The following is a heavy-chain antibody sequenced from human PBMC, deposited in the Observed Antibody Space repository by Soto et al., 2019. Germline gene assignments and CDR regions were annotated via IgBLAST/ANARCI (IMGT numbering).Heavy chain of an antibody. V-gene: IGHV3-15*07. Sequence: GGSLRISFAASGFTFSNAWINWFRQAPGKGLEWVGRIKSKTDGGTTDYAEPVKGRFAISRDDSNNMVYLQMNSLKIEDTAVYYCTTDSYSTIIIVRFDYWGHGTLVTVSS. CDR2: IKSKTDGGTT. CDR3: TTDSYSTIIIVRFDY. J-gene: IGHJ4*01. D-gene: IGHD3-22*01. CDR1: GFTFSNAW.